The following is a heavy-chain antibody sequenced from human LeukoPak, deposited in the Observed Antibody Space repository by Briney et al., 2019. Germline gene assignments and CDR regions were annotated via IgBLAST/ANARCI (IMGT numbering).Heavy chain of an antibody. J-gene: IGHJ4*02. CDR1: GGSISSGGYS. V-gene: IGHV4-30-2*01. CDR3: ARALYYLHY. CDR2: IYHGGST. Sequence: SETLSLTCAVSGGSISSGGYSWVWIRQPPGKGLEWIGCIYHGGSTYYNPSLKSRVTISIDKSKNQFSLNLSSVTAADTAVYYCARALYYLHYWGQGTLVTVSS.